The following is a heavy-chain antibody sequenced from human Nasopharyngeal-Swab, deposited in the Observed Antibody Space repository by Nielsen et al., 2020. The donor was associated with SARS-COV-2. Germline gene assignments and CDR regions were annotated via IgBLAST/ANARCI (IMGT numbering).Heavy chain of an antibody. Sequence: ASVKVSCKASRYTFTSYAMNWVRQAPGQGLEWMGWINTNTGNPTYAQVFTGRFVFSLDTSVSTAYLQISSLKAEDTAVYYCAREAAAGIVYGMDVWGQGTTVTVSS. CDR1: RYTFTSYA. J-gene: IGHJ6*02. V-gene: IGHV7-4-1*02. CDR3: AREAAAGIVYGMDV. CDR2: INTNTGNP. D-gene: IGHD6-13*01.